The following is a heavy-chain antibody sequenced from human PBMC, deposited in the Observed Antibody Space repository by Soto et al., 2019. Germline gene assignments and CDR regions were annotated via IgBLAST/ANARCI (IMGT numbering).Heavy chain of an antibody. CDR3: ARGNHRGLQLWYFDL. Sequence: VQLVQSGAEVKKPGSSVTVSCKASGGTFSSYTISGVRQAPGQGLEWMGGIIPIFGTANYAQKFQGRVTITADESTSTAYMELSSLRSEDTAVYYCARGNHRGLQLWYFDLWGRGTLVTVSS. CDR1: GGTFSSYT. V-gene: IGHV1-69*12. J-gene: IGHJ2*01. CDR2: IIPIFGTA. D-gene: IGHD5-12*01.